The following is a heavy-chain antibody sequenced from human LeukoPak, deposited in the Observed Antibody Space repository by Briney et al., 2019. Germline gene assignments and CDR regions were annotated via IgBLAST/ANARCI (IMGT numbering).Heavy chain of an antibody. CDR1: GFILSDYY. J-gene: IGHJ5*02. Sequence: GGSLRLSCAASGFILSDYYMSWIRQAPGKGLEWVSYISSSGSTIYYADSVKGRFTISRDNAKNSLYLQMNSLRAEDTAVYYCARGTLSHDFWSGESWFDPWGRGTLVTVSS. V-gene: IGHV3-11*01. CDR2: ISSSGSTI. CDR3: ARGTLSHDFWSGESWFDP. D-gene: IGHD3-3*01.